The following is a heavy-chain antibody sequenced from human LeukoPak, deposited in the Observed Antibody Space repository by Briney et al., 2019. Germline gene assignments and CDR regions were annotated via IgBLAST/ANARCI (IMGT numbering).Heavy chain of an antibody. CDR1: GGSISSYY. Sequence: PSETLSLTCTVSGGSISSYYWSWIRQPPGKGLEWIGYIYYSGSTNYNPSLKSRVTISVDTSKDQFSLKLSSVTAADTAVYYCASYSYYYDSSGYFDYWGQGTLVTVSS. CDR2: IYYSGST. CDR3: ASYSYYYDSSGYFDY. J-gene: IGHJ4*02. V-gene: IGHV4-59*01. D-gene: IGHD3-22*01.